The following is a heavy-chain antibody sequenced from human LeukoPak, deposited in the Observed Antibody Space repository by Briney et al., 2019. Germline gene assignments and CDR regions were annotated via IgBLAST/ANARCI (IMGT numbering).Heavy chain of an antibody. D-gene: IGHD6-13*01. Sequence: GGSLRLSCAASGFTFSSYSMNWVRQAPGKGLEWVSSISSSSSYIYYADSVKGRFTISRDNAKNSLYLQMNSLRAEDTAVYYCARTDSSSWYGAFDIWGQGTMVTVSS. CDR1: GFTFSSYS. CDR3: ARTDSSSWYGAFDI. CDR2: ISSSSSYI. J-gene: IGHJ3*02. V-gene: IGHV3-21*01.